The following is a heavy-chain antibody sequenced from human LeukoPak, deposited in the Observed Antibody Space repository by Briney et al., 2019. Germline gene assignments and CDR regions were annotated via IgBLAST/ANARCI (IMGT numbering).Heavy chain of an antibody. D-gene: IGHD3-10*01. CDR3: ARAGSGTSYRPFDY. CDR2: IKGDESEK. J-gene: IGHJ4*02. Sequence: PGGSLRLSCVASGFTFSTYWMSWVRQAPGNGPEWVANIKGDESEKNYVDSVKGRFTISRDSAKNSLYLQMNSLRAEDTAVYYCARAGSGTSYRPFDYRGQGPLVTVSS. V-gene: IGHV3-7*01. CDR1: GFTFSTYW.